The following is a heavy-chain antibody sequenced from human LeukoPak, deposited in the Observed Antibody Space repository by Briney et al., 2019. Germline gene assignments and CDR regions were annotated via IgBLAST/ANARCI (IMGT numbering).Heavy chain of an antibody. CDR2: IYYSGST. Sequence: SETLSLTCTVSGGSISSGGYYWSWIRQHPGKGLEWIGYIYYSGSTYYNPSLKSRVTISVDTSKIQFSLKLSSVTAADTAVYYCARDSVDSSGYYHNFDYWGQGTLVTVSS. CDR1: GGSISSGGYY. CDR3: ARDSVDSSGYYHNFDY. J-gene: IGHJ4*02. D-gene: IGHD3-22*01. V-gene: IGHV4-31*03.